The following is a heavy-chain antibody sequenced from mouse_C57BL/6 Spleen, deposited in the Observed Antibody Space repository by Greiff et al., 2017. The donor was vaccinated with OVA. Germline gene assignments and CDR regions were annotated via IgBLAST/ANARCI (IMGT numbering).Heavy chain of an antibody. Sequence: VQLQQSGPELVKPGASVKMSCKASGYTFTDYNMHWVKQSHGKSLEWIGYINPNNGGTSYNQKFKGKATLTVNKSSSTAYMELRSLTSEDSAVYYWASERYYDYEGVCYFDYWGQGTTLTVSS. CDR2: INPNNGGT. J-gene: IGHJ2*01. CDR1: GYTFTDYN. D-gene: IGHD2-4*01. V-gene: IGHV1-22*01. CDR3: ASERYYDYEGVCYFDY.